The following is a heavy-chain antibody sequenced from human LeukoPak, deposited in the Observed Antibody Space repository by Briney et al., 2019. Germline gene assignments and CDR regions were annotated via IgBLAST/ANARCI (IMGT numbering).Heavy chain of an antibody. CDR1: GYTFTSYY. CDR2: INPSGGST. J-gene: IGHJ6*02. Sequence: ASVKVSCKASGYTFTSYYMHWVRQAPGQGLEWMGIINPSGGSTSYAQKFQGRVTMTRDTSTSTVYMELSSLRSEDTAVYYCARDPDIYGDYPYGMDVWGQGTTVTVSS. CDR3: ARDPDIYGDYPYGMDV. D-gene: IGHD4-17*01. V-gene: IGHV1-46*01.